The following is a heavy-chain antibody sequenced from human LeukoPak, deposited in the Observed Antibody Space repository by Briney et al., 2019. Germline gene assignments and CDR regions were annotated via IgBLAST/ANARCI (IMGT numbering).Heavy chain of an antibody. V-gene: IGHV3-23*01. CDR1: GFTFSNYG. D-gene: IGHD2/OR15-2a*01. Sequence: GGSLRLSCAASGFTFSNYGMNWVRQAPGKGLEWVSIITSGVGITYYADSVRGRFTISRDNFKNTLYLQMNSLTDEDTAVYYCARDSQYYFLDYWGQGTQVTVSS. CDR2: ITSGVGIT. CDR3: ARDSQYYFLDY. J-gene: IGHJ4*02.